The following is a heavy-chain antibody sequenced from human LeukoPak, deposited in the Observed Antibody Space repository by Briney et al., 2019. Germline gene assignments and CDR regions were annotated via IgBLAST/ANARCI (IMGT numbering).Heavy chain of an antibody. CDR2: IYPGDSDT. Sequence: GESLKISCKGSGYSFTSYWIGWVRQMPGKGLEWMGIIYPGDSDTRYSPSFQGQVTISTDKSISTAYLQWSSLKASETAMYYCARQVGITGTLGDAFDIWGHGTMVTVSS. J-gene: IGHJ3*02. D-gene: IGHD1-20*01. V-gene: IGHV5-51*01. CDR3: ARQVGITGTLGDAFDI. CDR1: GYSFTSYW.